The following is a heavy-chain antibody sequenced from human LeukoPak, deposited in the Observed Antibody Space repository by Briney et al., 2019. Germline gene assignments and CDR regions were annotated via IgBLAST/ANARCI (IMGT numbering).Heavy chain of an antibody. D-gene: IGHD6-13*01. CDR3: TRQLGQQLGTVYYYYYMDV. CDR1: GFTFSGSA. Sequence: GESLRLSCAASGFTFSGSAMHWVRQASGKGLEWVGRIRSKANSYATAYAASVKGRFTISRDDSKNTAYLQMNSQKTEVTAVYYCTRQLGQQLGTVYYYYYMDVWGKGTTVTVSS. V-gene: IGHV3-73*01. J-gene: IGHJ6*03. CDR2: IRSKANSYAT.